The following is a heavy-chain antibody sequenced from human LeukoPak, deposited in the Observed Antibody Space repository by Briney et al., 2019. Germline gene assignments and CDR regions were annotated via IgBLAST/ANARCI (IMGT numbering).Heavy chain of an antibody. D-gene: IGHD2-21*02. CDR1: GYTFTSYG. J-gene: IGHJ4*02. CDR3: ARGSGFCGGDCFVDY. V-gene: IGHV1-18*01. Sequence: GASVKVSCKASGYTFTSYGTSWVRQAPGQGLEWMGWISAYNGNTNYAQKLQGRVTMTTDTSTSTAYMELRSLRSDDTAVYYCARGSGFCGGDCFVDYWGQGTLVTVSS. CDR2: ISAYNGNT.